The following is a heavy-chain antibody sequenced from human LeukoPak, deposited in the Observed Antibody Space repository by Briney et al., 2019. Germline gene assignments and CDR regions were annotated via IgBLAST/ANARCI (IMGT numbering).Heavy chain of an antibody. D-gene: IGHD3-22*01. J-gene: IGHJ3*02. CDR1: GYTFTSYG. CDR3: ARGGIAIIVDDAFDI. Sequence: ASVKVSCKASGYTFTSYGISWVRQAPGQGREWRGWISAYNGNTNYAQKLQGRVTMTTDTATSTAYMELRRLRTDDTAVYYCARGGIAIIVDDAFDIRGQGTMFTVSS. V-gene: IGHV1-18*01. CDR2: ISAYNGNT.